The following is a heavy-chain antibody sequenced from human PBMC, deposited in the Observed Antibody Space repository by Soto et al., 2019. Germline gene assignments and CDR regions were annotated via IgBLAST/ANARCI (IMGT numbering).Heavy chain of an antibody. Sequence: QMQLVQSGPEVKKPGTSVKVSCKASGFTFTSSAVQWVRQARGQRLEWIGWIVVGSGNTNYAQKFQERVTITRDMSTSTAYMELSRLRSADTAVYYCAAALQPEVGLYYCGMDVWGQGTTVTVSS. CDR2: IVVGSGNT. J-gene: IGHJ6*02. CDR1: GFTFTSSA. V-gene: IGHV1-58*01. CDR3: AAALQPEVGLYYCGMDV. D-gene: IGHD1-1*01.